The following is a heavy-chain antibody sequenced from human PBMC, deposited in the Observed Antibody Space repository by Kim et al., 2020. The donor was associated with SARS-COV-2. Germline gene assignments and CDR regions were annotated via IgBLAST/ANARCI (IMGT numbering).Heavy chain of an antibody. CDR1: GFSFSSYG. V-gene: IGHV3-30*18. CDR2: ISYDGKTI. CDR3: AKGVTYFDFWTGYAPSSYLDY. J-gene: IGHJ4*02. Sequence: GGSLRLSCAASGFSFSSYGMHWVRQAPGKGLEWVTVISYDGKTINYADSVKGRFTISRDNSKNTVNLQMNSLRPEDTAVYYCAKGVTYFDFWTGYAPSSYLDYWGQGTLVTVSS. D-gene: IGHD3-3*01.